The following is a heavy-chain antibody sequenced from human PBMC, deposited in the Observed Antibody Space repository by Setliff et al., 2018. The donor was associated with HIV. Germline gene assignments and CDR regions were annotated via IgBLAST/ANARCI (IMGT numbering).Heavy chain of an antibody. V-gene: IGHV1-69*10. Sequence: SVKVSCKASGGTSSTHAMNWVRQAPGQGLEWIGQIISILEITDYAQKLQDRVTITADGPTNTFYMELSGLRSEDTAVYYCARDLEGYCNSASCPPGYWGQGTLVTVSS. CDR3: ARDLEGYCNSASCPPGY. D-gene: IGHD2-2*01. J-gene: IGHJ4*02. CDR1: GGTSSTHA. CDR2: IISILEIT.